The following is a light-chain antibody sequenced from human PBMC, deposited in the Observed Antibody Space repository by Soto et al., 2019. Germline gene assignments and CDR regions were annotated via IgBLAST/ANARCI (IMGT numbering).Light chain of an antibody. CDR2: GAS. CDR1: HSVSRR. V-gene: IGKV3-20*01. J-gene: IGKJ5*01. CDR3: QQYGGSPIT. Sequence: EFVLTQSPGTLSFSPGGRATLSCRASHSVSRRLAWYQQRPGQSPRLLISGASMRASGVPVRFIGSGSGTDFTLTITRLEPEDFAVYYCQQYGGSPITFGLGTRLEI.